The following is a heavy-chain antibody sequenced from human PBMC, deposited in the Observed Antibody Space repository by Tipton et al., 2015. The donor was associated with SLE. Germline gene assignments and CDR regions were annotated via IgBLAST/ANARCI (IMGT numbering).Heavy chain of an antibody. CDR3: ARSSYSSGWYLL. J-gene: IGHJ4*02. Sequence: TLSLTCTVSGVSIRTGPYFWTWIRQPAGKGLEWIGHIHTSGTTDYNPSLKSRVTMSADTSKNQFSLKLSSVTAADTAVYYCARSSYSSGWYLLWGQGTLVTVSS. D-gene: IGHD6-19*01. CDR1: GVSIRTGPYF. V-gene: IGHV4-61*09. CDR2: IHTSGTT.